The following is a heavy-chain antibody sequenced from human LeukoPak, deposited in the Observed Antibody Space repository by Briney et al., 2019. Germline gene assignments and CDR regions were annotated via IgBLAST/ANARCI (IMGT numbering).Heavy chain of an antibody. D-gene: IGHD1-26*01. J-gene: IGHJ4*02. CDR3: ARGDSGSLSDY. V-gene: IGHV4-34*01. CDR1: GGSFSGYY. CDR2: INHSGST. Sequence: PSETLSLTCAVYGGSFSGYYWSWIRQPPGKGLEWIGEINHSGSTNYNPSLKSRVTISVDTSKNQFSLKLSSVTAADTAVYYCARGDSGSLSDYWGQGTLVTVSS.